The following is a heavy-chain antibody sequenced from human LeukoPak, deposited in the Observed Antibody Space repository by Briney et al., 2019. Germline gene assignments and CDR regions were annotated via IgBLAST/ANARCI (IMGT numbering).Heavy chain of an antibody. D-gene: IGHD5-12*01. J-gene: IGHJ4*02. Sequence: PGGSLRLSCAASGFTFSTDAMSWVRQAPGKGLEWVSGISDSGGTTYYADSVKGRFTISRDNSKNTLYLQMNSLRAEDTAVYYCAKHTYRVDSFTDYWGQRTLVTVSS. CDR3: AKHTYRVDSFTDY. CDR2: ISDSGGTT. CDR1: GFTFSTDA. V-gene: IGHV3-23*01.